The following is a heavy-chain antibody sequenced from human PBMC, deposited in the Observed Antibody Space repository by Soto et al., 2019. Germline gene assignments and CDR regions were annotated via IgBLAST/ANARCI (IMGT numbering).Heavy chain of an antibody. CDR1: GYTFTSYY. Sequence: SVKVSCKASGYTFTSYYMHWVRQAPGQGLEWMGGIIPIFGTANYAQKFQGRVTITADESTSTAYMELSSLRSEDTAVYYCARDQKGRDGWYYGMDVWGQGTTVTVSS. V-gene: IGHV1-69*13. J-gene: IGHJ6*02. CDR2: IIPIFGTA. D-gene: IGHD6-19*01. CDR3: ARDQKGRDGWYYGMDV.